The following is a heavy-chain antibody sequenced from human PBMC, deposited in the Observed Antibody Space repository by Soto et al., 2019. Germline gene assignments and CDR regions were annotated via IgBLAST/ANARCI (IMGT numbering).Heavy chain of an antibody. J-gene: IGHJ4*02. CDR3: ARVSRAVAGSAYYFDY. V-gene: IGHV3-30-3*01. CDR1: GFSFSSCA. D-gene: IGHD6-19*01. CDR2: VSHDGSNK. Sequence: QVQLVESGGGVVQPGRSLRLSCAASGFSFSSCAMHWVRQAPGKGLEGVAVVSHDGSNKYYADSVKGRVTISRDNSISAVYLQMNSLRAEDTAVYYCARVSRAVAGSAYYFDYWGQGTLVTVSS.